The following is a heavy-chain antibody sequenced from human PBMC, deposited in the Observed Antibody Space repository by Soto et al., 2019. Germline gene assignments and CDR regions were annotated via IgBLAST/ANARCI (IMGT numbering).Heavy chain of an antibody. CDR2: IYHCGST. CDR1: CGSMSSGGFT. V-gene: IGHV4-30-2*01. D-gene: IGHD6-13*01. CDR3: DRVRLQQLDLNRFDP. J-gene: IGHJ5*02. Sequence: LTCAVPCGSMSSGGFTWNWIRWPPGKGMEWIGYIYHCGSTYYIPSLKSRVTISVDRSKNQFSLKLISVTAADTAVYYCDRVRLQQLDLNRFDPWGQGTLVTVSS.